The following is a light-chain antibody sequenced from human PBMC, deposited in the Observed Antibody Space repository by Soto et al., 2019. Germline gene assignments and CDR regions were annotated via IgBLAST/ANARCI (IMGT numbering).Light chain of an antibody. CDR2: GAS. CDR3: QQYGSSPRT. CDR1: QSVSSSY. J-gene: IGKJ1*01. Sequence: EIVLTQSPGTLSLSPGERATLSCRASQSVSSSYLAWYQQKPGQAPRLLIYGASSRATGIPDRFGGSGSGTDFTLIISRLEPEDFAVYYCQQYGSSPRTFGQGTKVDI. V-gene: IGKV3-20*01.